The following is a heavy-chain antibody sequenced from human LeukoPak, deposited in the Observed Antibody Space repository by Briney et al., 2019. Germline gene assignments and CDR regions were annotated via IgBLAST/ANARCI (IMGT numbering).Heavy chain of an antibody. CDR3: ARGGIAAAGLDY. CDR1: GYTFTSYD. CDR2: MNPNSGNT. Sequence: ASVKVSCKASGYTFTSYDINWVRQAPGQGLEWMGWMNPNSGNTGYAQKFQGRVTMTRNTSISTAYMELSSLRSEDTAVYYCARGGIAAAGLDYWGQGTLVTVSS. V-gene: IGHV1-8*01. J-gene: IGHJ4*02. D-gene: IGHD6-13*01.